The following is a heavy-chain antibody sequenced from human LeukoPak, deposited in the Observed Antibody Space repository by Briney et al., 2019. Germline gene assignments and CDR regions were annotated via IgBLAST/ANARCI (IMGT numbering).Heavy chain of an antibody. V-gene: IGHV3-49*04. CDR3: TSVGAGAFDY. J-gene: IGHJ4*02. CDR1: GFTFGGYA. Sequence: GRSLRLSCTASGFTFGGYAMSRVRQAPGKGLEWVGFIRSKAYGGTTEYAASVKGRFTISRDDSKSIAYLQMNSLKTEDTAVYYCTSVGAGAFDYWGQGTLVTVSS. CDR2: IRSKAYGGTT. D-gene: IGHD1-26*01.